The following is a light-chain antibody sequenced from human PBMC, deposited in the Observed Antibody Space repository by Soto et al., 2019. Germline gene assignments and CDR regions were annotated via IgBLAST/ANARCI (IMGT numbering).Light chain of an antibody. V-gene: IGKV3-20*01. CDR2: GAS. CDR1: QSVTGSY. Sequence: EIVLTQSPGTLSLSPGERATLSCRASQSVTGSYLAWYQQKPGQAPRLLIYGASTRATGIPDRFSGSGSGTDFTLNISRLELEDFAVYYCQQYGSSPRTFGQGTKVEI. J-gene: IGKJ1*01. CDR3: QQYGSSPRT.